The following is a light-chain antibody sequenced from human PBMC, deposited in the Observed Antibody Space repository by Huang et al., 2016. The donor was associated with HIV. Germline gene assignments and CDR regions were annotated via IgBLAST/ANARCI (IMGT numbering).Light chain of an antibody. J-gene: IGKJ4*01. CDR3: QQYNNFPLT. CDR2: AAS. CDR1: QRISSL. V-gene: IGKV1-5*01. Sequence: DIQMTQSPSTLSASVGDRVTITCRASQRISSLVAWYQQKPGKAPKLLSFAASDLESGVPSRFRGSGSGTQFTLTISSLQPDDFATYYCQQYNNFPLTFGGGTTVTIK.